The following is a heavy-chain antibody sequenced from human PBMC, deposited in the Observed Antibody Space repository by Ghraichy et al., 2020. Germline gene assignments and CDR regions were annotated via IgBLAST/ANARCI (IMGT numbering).Heavy chain of an antibody. D-gene: IGHD3-10*01. CDR3: ARYRVAYYGSGSYYNRNWFDP. Sequence: SETLSLTCAAYGGSFSGYYWSWIRQPPGKGLEWIGEINHSGSTNYNPSLKSRVTISVDTSKNQFSLKLSSVTAADTAVYYCARYRVAYYGSGSYYNRNWFDPWGQGTLVTVSS. V-gene: IGHV4-34*01. CDR1: GGSFSGYY. CDR2: INHSGST. J-gene: IGHJ5*02.